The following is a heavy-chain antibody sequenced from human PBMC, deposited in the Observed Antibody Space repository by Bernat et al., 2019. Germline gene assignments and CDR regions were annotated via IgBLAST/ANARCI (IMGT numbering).Heavy chain of an antibody. D-gene: IGHD6-6*01. V-gene: IGHV3-21*01. CDR2: IGSTGSYI. J-gene: IGHJ4*02. CDR1: GFTFSIYS. Sequence: EVQLVESGGGLVKPGGSLRLSCEVSGFTFSIYSMNWVRQAPGKGLEWVSSIGSTGSYIYYADSVKGRFTISRDNAKNSLSLQMNSLRAEDTAVYYCARDLSSAGFDNWGQGTLVTVSS. CDR3: ARDLSSAGFDN.